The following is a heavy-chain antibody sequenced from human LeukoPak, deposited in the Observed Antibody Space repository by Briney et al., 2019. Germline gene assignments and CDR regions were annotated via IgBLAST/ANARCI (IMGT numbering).Heavy chain of an antibody. J-gene: IGHJ5*01. D-gene: IGHD4-17*01. CDR2: VYYTGST. CDR3: ARDISNLDYGGYVFDF. Sequence: KAPETLSLTCTVSGGSIGTYYWSWLRRPPGKGLEWIGYVYYTGSTNYNPSLKRRVTISVDTSKNQFSLRLNSVTAADTAIYYCARDISNLDYGGYVFDFWGPGTLVTVSS. CDR1: GGSIGTYY. V-gene: IGHV4-59*01.